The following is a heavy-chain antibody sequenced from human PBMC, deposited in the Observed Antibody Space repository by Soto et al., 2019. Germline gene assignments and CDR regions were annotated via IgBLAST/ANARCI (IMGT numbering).Heavy chain of an antibody. CDR3: ARASYDGSGYRTRGWFDP. Sequence: SETLSLTCAVSGYSISSGYYWGWIRQPPGKGPAWIGSIFHSGIIYYNPSLKSRVTISVDTSKNQFSLKLSSVTAADTAVYYCARASYDGSGYRTRGWFDPWGQGTLVTVSS. CDR1: GYSISSGYY. J-gene: IGHJ5*02. CDR2: IFHSGII. D-gene: IGHD3-22*01. V-gene: IGHV4-38-2*01.